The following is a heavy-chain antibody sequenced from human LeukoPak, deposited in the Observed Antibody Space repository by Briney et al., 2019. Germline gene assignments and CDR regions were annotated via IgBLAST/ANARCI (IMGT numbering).Heavy chain of an antibody. CDR3: ARDVRTRGLY. Sequence: PSETLSLTCTLSGGSISSSSYYWGWIRQPPGKGLEWIGTFDYSRGSTYYKPSLKSRVTIAIHASKNQFSLKLSPVTPADTAVYYCARDVRTRGLYWGQGTLVTVSS. CDR1: GGSISSSSYY. CDR2: FDYSRGST. V-gene: IGHV4-39*07. J-gene: IGHJ4*02. D-gene: IGHD2-2*01.